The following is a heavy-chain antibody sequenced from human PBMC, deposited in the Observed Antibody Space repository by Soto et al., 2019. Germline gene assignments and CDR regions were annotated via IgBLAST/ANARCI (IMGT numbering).Heavy chain of an antibody. D-gene: IGHD5-12*01. J-gene: IGHJ2*01. Sequence: QVQLVQSGAEVKKPGSSVKVSCKASGGTFSNYAISWVRQAPGQGLEWMGGIIPIFGTVNYPQKFQGRVTITADESTSTAYMELSSLRSEDTAVYYCARGNHRWLQLWYFDLWGRGTMVTVSS. CDR1: GGTFSNYA. V-gene: IGHV1-69*12. CDR3: ARGNHRWLQLWYFDL. CDR2: IIPIFGTV.